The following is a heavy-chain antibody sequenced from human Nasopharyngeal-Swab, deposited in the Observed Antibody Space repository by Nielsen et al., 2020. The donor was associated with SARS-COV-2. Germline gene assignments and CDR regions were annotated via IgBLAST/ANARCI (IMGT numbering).Heavy chain of an antibody. V-gene: IGHV3-30*03. Sequence: GSLRLSCAASGFTFSSYGMHWVRQAPGKGLEWVAVISYDGSNKYYADSVKGRFTISRDNSKNTLYLQMNSLRAEDTAVYYCARGSGSYKEILFDYWGQGTLVTVSS. D-gene: IGHD1-26*01. CDR1: GFTFSSYG. CDR2: ISYDGSNK. CDR3: ARGSGSYKEILFDY. J-gene: IGHJ4*02.